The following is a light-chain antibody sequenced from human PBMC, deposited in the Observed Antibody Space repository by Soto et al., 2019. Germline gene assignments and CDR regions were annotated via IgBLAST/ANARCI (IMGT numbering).Light chain of an antibody. J-gene: IGKJ2*01. CDR1: QGISSY. V-gene: IGKV1-9*01. CDR3: QQVNSYPLYT. Sequence: IQLTQSPSSLSASVGDRVTITCRASQGISSYLAWYQQKPGKAPKLLIYAASTLQSGVPSRFSGSGSGTHFTLTISSLQPEGFATYYCQQVNSYPLYTFGQGTKLEIK. CDR2: AAS.